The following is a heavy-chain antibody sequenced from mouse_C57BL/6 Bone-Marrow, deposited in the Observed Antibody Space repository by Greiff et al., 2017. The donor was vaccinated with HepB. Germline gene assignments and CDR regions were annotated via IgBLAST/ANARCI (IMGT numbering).Heavy chain of an antibody. D-gene: IGHD3-2*02. Sequence: QVQLKQSGAELARPGASVKLSCKASGYTFTSYGISWVKQRTGQGLEWIGEIYPRSGNTYYNEKFKGKATLTADKSSSTAYMELRSLTSEDSAVYFCASPRQLRLRFAYWGQGTLVTVSA. CDR1: GYTFTSYG. V-gene: IGHV1-81*01. CDR3: ASPRQLRLRFAY. CDR2: IYPRSGNT. J-gene: IGHJ3*01.